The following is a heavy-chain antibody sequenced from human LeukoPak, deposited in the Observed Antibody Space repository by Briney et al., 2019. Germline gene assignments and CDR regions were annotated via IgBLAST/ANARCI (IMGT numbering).Heavy chain of an antibody. V-gene: IGHV3-30-3*01. CDR3: ARDSIARGSGSYLNS. Sequence: GGSLRLSCVASGFTFSNYGMHWVRQAPGKGLEWVAIVSFDGNKKSYGDAVKGRFTISRDTSQNTMYLQMDSLRPEDTAVYYCARDSIARGSGSYLNSWGQGTLVSVSP. CDR1: GFTFSNYG. D-gene: IGHD1-26*01. J-gene: IGHJ4*02. CDR2: VSFDGNKK.